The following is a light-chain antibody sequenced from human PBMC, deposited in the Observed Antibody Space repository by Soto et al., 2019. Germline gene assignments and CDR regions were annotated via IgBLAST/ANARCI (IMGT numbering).Light chain of an antibody. Sequence: IVLTQSPGTLSLSLGERATLSCRASQSVPGSYLAWFQHRPGPAPRLLIDRASSRATGIPDRFSGSGSGTDFTLTISRLEPEDFAVYYCQQYTSPPWTLGQGTKVETK. J-gene: IGKJ1*01. CDR1: QSVPGSY. CDR2: RAS. CDR3: QQYTSPPWT. V-gene: IGKV3-20*01.